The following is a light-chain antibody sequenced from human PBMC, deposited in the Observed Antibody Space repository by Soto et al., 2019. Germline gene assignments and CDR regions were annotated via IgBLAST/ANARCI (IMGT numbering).Light chain of an antibody. CDR1: SSNIGSNT. J-gene: IGLJ1*01. CDR3: AAWDDSLNGLYV. V-gene: IGLV1-44*01. CDR2: SNN. Sequence: QSVLTQHPSASGTPGQGGTIWCSGSSSNIGSNTVNWYQQLPGTAPKLLIYSNNQRPSGVPDRFSGSKSGTSASLAISGLQSEDEADYYCAAWDDSLNGLYVFGTGTKVTVL.